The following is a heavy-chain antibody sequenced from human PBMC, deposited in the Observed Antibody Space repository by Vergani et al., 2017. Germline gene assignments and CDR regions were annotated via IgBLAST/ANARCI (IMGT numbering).Heavy chain of an antibody. CDR3: RRPIFGPVIID. J-gene: IGHJ4*02. Sequence: EVHLVESGGGLVKPGGSLRLSCAASGFSFSSSTMNWVRQAPGKGLEWISTISGSGTYLYYADSVKGRFTISIHNADNSLFVQMNSLRAERTAVYYCRRPIFGPVIIDWGQGTQVTVSS. V-gene: IGHV3-21*01. CDR1: GFSFSSST. CDR2: ISGSGTYL. D-gene: IGHD3/OR15-3a*01.